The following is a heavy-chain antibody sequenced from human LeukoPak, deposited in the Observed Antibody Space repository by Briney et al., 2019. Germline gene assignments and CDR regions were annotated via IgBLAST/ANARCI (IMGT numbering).Heavy chain of an antibody. CDR3: ARVERGSYYSQFDY. CDR2: ISAYNGNT. Sequence: ASVKVSCKASGYTFTGYYMHWVRQAPGQGLEWMGWISAYNGNTNYAQKLQGRVTMTTDTSTSTAYMELRSLRSDDTAVYYCARVERGSYYSQFDYWGQGTLVTVSS. CDR1: GYTFTGYY. J-gene: IGHJ4*02. V-gene: IGHV1-18*04. D-gene: IGHD1-26*01.